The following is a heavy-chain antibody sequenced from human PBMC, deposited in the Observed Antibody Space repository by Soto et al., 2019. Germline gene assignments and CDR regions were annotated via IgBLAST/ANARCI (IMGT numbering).Heavy chain of an antibody. Sequence: SETLSLTCTVSGGSISSYYWSWIRQPPGRGLEWIGYIYNSGSTNYNPSLKSRVTISVDTSKNQFSLKLSSVTAADTAVYYCAYGDSRGPFDSWGQGTLVTVSS. V-gene: IGHV4-59*01. D-gene: IGHD4-17*01. CDR1: GGSISSYY. CDR3: AYGDSRGPFDS. J-gene: IGHJ4*02. CDR2: IYNSGST.